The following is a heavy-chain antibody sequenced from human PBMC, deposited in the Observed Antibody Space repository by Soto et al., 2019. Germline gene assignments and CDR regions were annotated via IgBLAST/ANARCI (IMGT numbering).Heavy chain of an antibody. CDR2: MNPDSGNT. Sequence: QVQLVQSGAEVKKPGASVKVSCKASGYTFTSYDINWVRQATGQGLEWMGWMNPDSGNTGYVQKFHGRVTMTRNNSISTAYMELRSLRSEDTAVYYCATSRGYSSLAVDYWGQGTLVTVSS. V-gene: IGHV1-8*01. J-gene: IGHJ4*02. D-gene: IGHD6-19*01. CDR3: ATSRGYSSLAVDY. CDR1: GYTFTSYD.